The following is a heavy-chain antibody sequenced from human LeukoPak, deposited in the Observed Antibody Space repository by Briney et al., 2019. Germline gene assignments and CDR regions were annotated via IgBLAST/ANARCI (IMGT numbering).Heavy chain of an antibody. V-gene: IGHV4-34*01. CDR1: GGSFSGYY. CDR2: INHSGST. CDR3: ARQTLTMIVQN. Sequence: PSETLSLTCAVYGGSFSGYYWSWIRQPPGKGLEWIGEINHSGSTNYNPSLKSRVTISVDTSKNQFSLKLSSVTAADTAVYYCARQTLTMIVQNWGQGTLVTVSS. J-gene: IGHJ4*02. D-gene: IGHD3-22*01.